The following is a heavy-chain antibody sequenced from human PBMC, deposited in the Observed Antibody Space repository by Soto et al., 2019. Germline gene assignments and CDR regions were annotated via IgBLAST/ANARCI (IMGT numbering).Heavy chain of an antibody. CDR3: ASTAAGTGCVLEDAFDM. Sequence: EVQLLESGGGLVQPGGSLRLSCAASGFTFSSYAMSWVRQAPGKGLVWVSAISGSGGSTYYAASVKGRFTISRDNSKNTLYLQMNSVRAADTAVYYCASTAAGTGCVLEDAFDMCGQGTMDTVSS. D-gene: IGHD6-13*01. CDR1: GFTFSSYA. J-gene: IGHJ3*02. CDR2: ISGSGGST. V-gene: IGHV3-23*01.